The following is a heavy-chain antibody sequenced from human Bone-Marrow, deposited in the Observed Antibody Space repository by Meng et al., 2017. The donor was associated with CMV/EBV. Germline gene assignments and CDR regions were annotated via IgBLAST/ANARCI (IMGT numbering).Heavy chain of an antibody. CDR1: GGSFSGYY. CDR3: AILRHRAAPYGDYLKPKNYYYYGMDV. J-gene: IGHJ6*02. CDR2: INHSGST. D-gene: IGHD4-17*01. Sequence: SQTLSLTCAVYGGSFSGYYWSWIRQPPGKGLEWIGEINHSGSTNYNPSPKSRVTISVDTSKNQFSLKLSSVTAADTAVYYCAILRHRAAPYGDYLKPKNYYYYGMDVWGQGTTVTVSS. V-gene: IGHV4-34*01.